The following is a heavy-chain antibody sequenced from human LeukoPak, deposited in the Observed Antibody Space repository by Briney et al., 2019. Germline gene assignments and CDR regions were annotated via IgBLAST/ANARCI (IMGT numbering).Heavy chain of an antibody. CDR3: ARRTYCSSTSCYTFDY. CDR1: GYSISSGYY. D-gene: IGHD2-2*02. CDR2: IYHSGST. J-gene: IGHJ4*02. V-gene: IGHV4-38-2*01. Sequence: SETLSLTCAVSGYSISSGYYWGWIRQPPGKGLEWIGSIYHSGSTYYNPSLKSRVIISVDTSKNQFSLKLSSVTAADTAVYYCARRTYCSSTSCYTFDYWGQGTLVTVSS.